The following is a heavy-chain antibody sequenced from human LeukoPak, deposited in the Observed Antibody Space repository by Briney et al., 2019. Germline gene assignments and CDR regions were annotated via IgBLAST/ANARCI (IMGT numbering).Heavy chain of an antibody. CDR3: ARDSYPSSDIVATRPFDY. CDR2: TYYRSKWYN. D-gene: IGHD5-12*01. J-gene: IGHJ4*02. V-gene: IGHV6-1*01. Sequence: SQTLSLTCAISGDSVSSNSAAWNWIRQSPSRGLEWLGRTYYRSKWYNDYAVSVKSRITINPDTSKNQFSLQLNSVTPEDTAVYYCARDSYPSSDIVATRPFDYWGQGTLVTVSS. CDR1: GDSVSSNSAA.